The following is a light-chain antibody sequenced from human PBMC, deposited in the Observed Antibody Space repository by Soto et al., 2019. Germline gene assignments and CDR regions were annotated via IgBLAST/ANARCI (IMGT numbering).Light chain of an antibody. J-gene: IGKJ1*01. CDR3: QQYNSSSWT. V-gene: IGKV1-5*01. CDR2: DAS. Sequence: DIQMTQSPSTLSASVGDRVTITCRARQSISSWLAWYQQKPGKAPKLMIYDASSLESGVPSRFSGSGAGTEFTLTISSPQPDDLATYYCQQYNSSSWTFGQGTKVDIK. CDR1: QSISSW.